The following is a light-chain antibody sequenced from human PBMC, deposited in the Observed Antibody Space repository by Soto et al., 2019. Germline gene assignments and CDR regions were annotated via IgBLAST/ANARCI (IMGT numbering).Light chain of an antibody. Sequence: DIQMTQSPSSLSASVGDTVAITCRASQGIIDYLAWFQQRPGKAPKLLIYAASTLHTGVPSRFSGSGAGTDFTLTISSLQAEDAATYYCQKYDSAPHTFGQGTKVEIK. CDR1: QGIIDY. J-gene: IGKJ1*01. CDR2: AAS. CDR3: QKYDSAPHT. V-gene: IGKV1-27*01.